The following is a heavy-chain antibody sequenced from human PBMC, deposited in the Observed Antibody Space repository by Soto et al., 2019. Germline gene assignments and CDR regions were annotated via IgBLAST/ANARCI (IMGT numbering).Heavy chain of an antibody. CDR3: ARGSTGSVSYFTRPHHYRLAV. D-gene: IGHD3-10*01. V-gene: IGHV1-69*13. CDR1: GGTFSSYA. Sequence: SVKVSCKASGGTFSSYAISWVRQAPGQGLEWMGGIIPIFGTANYAQKFQGRVTITADESTSTAYMELSSLRSEDTAVYYCARGSTGSVSYFTRPHHYRLAVWGQGSTVTVSS. CDR2: IIPIFGTA. J-gene: IGHJ6*02.